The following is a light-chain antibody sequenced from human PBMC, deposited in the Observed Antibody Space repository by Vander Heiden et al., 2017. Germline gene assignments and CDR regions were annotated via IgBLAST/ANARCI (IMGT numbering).Light chain of an antibody. CDR3: QSYDSSLSGSRV. Sequence: QSVLTLPPSVSGAPGQRVTISCTGSSSNIGAGYDVHWYQQLPGTAPKLLIYGNSNRPSGVPDRFSGSKSGTSASLAITRLQAEDEADYYCQSYDSSLSGSRVFGTGTKVTVL. V-gene: IGLV1-40*01. J-gene: IGLJ1*01. CDR2: GNS. CDR1: SSNIGAGYD.